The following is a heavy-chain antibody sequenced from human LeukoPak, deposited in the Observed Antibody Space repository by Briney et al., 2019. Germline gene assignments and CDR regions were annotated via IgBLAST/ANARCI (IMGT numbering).Heavy chain of an antibody. CDR2: IIPIFGTA. CDR3: ARDSGYDGYDY. CDR1: GGTFSRYA. D-gene: IGHD5-12*01. Sequence: ASVKVSCKASGGTFSRYAISWVRQAPGQGLEWMGGIIPIFGTANYAQKFQGRVTITADKSTSTAYMELSSLRSEDTAVYYCARDSGYDGYDYWGQGTLVTVSS. V-gene: IGHV1-69*06. J-gene: IGHJ4*02.